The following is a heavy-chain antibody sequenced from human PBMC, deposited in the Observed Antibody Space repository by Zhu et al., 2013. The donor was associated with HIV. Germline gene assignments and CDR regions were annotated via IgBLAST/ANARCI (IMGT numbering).Heavy chain of an antibody. CDR3: ARMYYYDSSGYSYGMDV. V-gene: IGHV1-2*02. CDR1: GYTFTDQY. CDR2: INPNTGGT. J-gene: IGHJ6*02. D-gene: IGHD3-22*01. Sequence: QVQLVQSGAEVKKPGASVKVSCKASGYTFTDQYIHWVRQAPGQGLEWMGWINPNTGGTHYAQKFQGRVTMTRDTSIRTAYMGLSRLRSDDTAVYYCARMYYYDSSGYSYGMDVWGQGTTVTVSS.